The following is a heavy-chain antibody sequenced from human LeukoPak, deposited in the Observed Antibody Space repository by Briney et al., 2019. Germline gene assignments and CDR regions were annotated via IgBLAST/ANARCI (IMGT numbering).Heavy chain of an antibody. J-gene: IGHJ4*02. CDR1: GFTFSSYW. CDR2: IKQDGSEK. CDR3: ARDSLGYSYGYGFDY. V-gene: IGHV3-7*01. D-gene: IGHD5-18*01. Sequence: GGSLRLSCAASGFTFSSYWMSWVRQAPGKGLEWVANIKQDGSEKYYVDSVKGRFTISRDNAKNSLYLQMSSLRAEDTAVYYCARDSLGYSYGYGFDYWAREPWSPSPQ.